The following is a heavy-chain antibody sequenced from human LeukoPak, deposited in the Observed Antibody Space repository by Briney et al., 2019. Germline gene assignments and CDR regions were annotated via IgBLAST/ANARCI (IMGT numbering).Heavy chain of an antibody. CDR1: GFTFRSSW. CDR3: ARGLGRSGYPGDYYDYMDV. J-gene: IGHJ6*03. V-gene: IGHV3-74*01. CDR2: IETDESRT. Sequence: HPGGSLRLSCVASGFTFRSSWMHWVRQAPGKGLVWVSRIETDESRTTNADSVKGRFTISRDNAKNTLYLQMNSVRVEDTAVYYCARGLGRSGYPGDYYDYMDVWGKGTTVTVSS. D-gene: IGHD3-3*01.